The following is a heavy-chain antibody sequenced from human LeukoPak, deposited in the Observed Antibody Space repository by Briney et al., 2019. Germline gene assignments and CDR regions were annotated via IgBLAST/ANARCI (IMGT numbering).Heavy chain of an antibody. Sequence: VSVKVSCKASGYTFTSYGISWVRQAPGQGLEWMGWISAYNGNTNYAQKLQGRVTMTTDTSTSTAYMELRSLRSDDTAVYYCARDRRNYDFWSGYPLDYWGQGTLVTVSS. J-gene: IGHJ4*02. V-gene: IGHV1-18*01. CDR2: ISAYNGNT. D-gene: IGHD3-3*01. CDR1: GYTFTSYG. CDR3: ARDRRNYDFWSGYPLDY.